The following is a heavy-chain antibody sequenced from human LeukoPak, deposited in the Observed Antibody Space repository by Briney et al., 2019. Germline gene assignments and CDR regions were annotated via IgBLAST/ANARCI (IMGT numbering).Heavy chain of an antibody. D-gene: IGHD2-2*02. CDR2: INPNSGGT. CDR1: GYTFTGYY. J-gene: IGHJ6*03. CDR3: ARGRADCSSTSCYKTYYYYYYMDV. Sequence: ASVKVSCKASGYTFTGYYMHWVRQAPGQGLEWMGWINPNSGGTNYAQKFQGRVTVTRDTSISTAYMELSRLRSDDTAVYYCARGRADCSSTSCYKTYYYYYYMDVWGKGTTVTVSS. V-gene: IGHV1-2*02.